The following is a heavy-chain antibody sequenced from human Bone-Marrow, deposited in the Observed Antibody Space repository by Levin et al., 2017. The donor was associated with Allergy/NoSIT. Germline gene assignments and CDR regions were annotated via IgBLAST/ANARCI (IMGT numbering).Heavy chain of an antibody. V-gene: IGHV3-21*01. J-gene: IGHJ4*02. CDR1: GFNFNTAA. CDR2: ISGSSAHI. D-gene: IGHD3-10*01. CDR3: ARDPCAYDSSYGEGFDS. Sequence: SGGSLRLSCAASGFNFNTAAMNWVRQAPGKGLEWVASISGSSAHIHYADSLKGRFTISRDNAKKSLFLQINSLGAEDTAVYYCARDPCAYDSSYGEGFDSWGQGTLVTVSS.